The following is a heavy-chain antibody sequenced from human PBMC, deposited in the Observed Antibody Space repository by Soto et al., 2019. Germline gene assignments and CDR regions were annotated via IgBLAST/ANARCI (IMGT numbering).Heavy chain of an antibody. CDR3: AKGIDDFWSGYYTIYAFDI. J-gene: IGHJ3*02. D-gene: IGHD3-3*01. Sequence: GGSLRLSCAASGFTFSSYAMNWVRQAPGKGLEWVSAISGGGGSTYYGDSVKGRFTISRDNSKNTLYLQMNSLRAEDTAVYYCAKGIDDFWSGYYTIYAFDIWGQGTMVTVSS. CDR1: GFTFSSYA. V-gene: IGHV3-23*01. CDR2: ISGGGGST.